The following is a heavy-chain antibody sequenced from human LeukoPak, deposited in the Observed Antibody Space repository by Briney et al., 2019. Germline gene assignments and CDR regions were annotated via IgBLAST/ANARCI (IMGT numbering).Heavy chain of an antibody. V-gene: IGHV3-11*04. CDR3: ATYSTRNAREFQS. CDR1: GFTFSDYY. J-gene: IGHJ1*01. CDR2: ISSSGSTI. D-gene: IGHD4-11*01. Sequence: PGGSLRLSCAASGFTFSDYYMSWIRKAPGKGLEWVSYISSSGSTIYYADSVKGRFTVSRDNAKMSLYLQMNSLRVEDTAVYYCATYSTRNAREFQSWGQGTLVTVSS.